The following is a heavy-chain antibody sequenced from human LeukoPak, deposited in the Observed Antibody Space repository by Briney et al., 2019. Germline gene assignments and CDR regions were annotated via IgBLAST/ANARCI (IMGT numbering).Heavy chain of an antibody. CDR1: GGSFSGYY. V-gene: IGHV4-34*01. CDR3: ARVRRYLGGIVVVPASPGWFDP. Sequence: KPSETLSLTCAVYGGSFSGYYWSWIRQPPGKGLEWLGEINHSGSTNYNPSLKSRVTISVDTSKNQFSLKLSSVTAADTAVYYCARVRRYLGGIVVVPASPGWFDPWGQGTLVTVSS. CDR2: INHSGST. D-gene: IGHD2-2*01. J-gene: IGHJ5*02.